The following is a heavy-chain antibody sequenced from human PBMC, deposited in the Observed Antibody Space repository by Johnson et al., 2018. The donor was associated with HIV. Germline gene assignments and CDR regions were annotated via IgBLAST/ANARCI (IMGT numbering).Heavy chain of an antibody. CDR1: QFTFTSYY. Sequence: VQLVESGGGLAKPAWSPRLSCVASQFTFTSYYMNCVRQAPGNGLELVGQVNPNGGSTYLVDSGKDRFNISRDNAKNSLYLQMNSLRAEDTALYYCARWWPRAIDDAFDIWGQGTMVTVSS. CDR3: ARWWPRAIDDAFDI. J-gene: IGHJ3*02. CDR2: VNPNGGST. V-gene: IGHV3-25*03. D-gene: IGHD2-15*01.